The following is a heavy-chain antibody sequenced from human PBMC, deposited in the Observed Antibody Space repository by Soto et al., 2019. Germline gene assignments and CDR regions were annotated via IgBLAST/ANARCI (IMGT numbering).Heavy chain of an antibody. D-gene: IGHD4-17*01. CDR1: GFTFSNYW. V-gene: IGHV3-74*01. Sequence: EVQLVESGGGLVQPGGSLRLSCAASGFTFSNYWMHWVRQAPGKGLVWVSRINSDGSSIDYADSVKGRFTISRDNAKNTLYLQMNSLRAEDTAVYYCAWGTVTPTNHAFDIWGQGTMVTVSS. J-gene: IGHJ3*02. CDR3: AWGTVTPTNHAFDI. CDR2: INSDGSSI.